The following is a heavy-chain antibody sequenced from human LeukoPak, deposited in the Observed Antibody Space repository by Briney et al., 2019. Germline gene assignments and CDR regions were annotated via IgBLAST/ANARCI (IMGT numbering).Heavy chain of an antibody. D-gene: IGHD1-26*01. CDR3: ARQIGPLGPFDY. V-gene: IGHV4-39*01. CDR2: IYYSGST. CDR1: GGSISSSSYY. J-gene: IGHJ4*02. Sequence: SSETLSLTCTVSGGSISSSSYYWGWIRQPPGKGLEWIGSIYYSGSTYYNPSLKSRVTISVDTSKNQFSLKLSSVTAADTAVYYCARQIGPLGPFDYWGQGTLVTASS.